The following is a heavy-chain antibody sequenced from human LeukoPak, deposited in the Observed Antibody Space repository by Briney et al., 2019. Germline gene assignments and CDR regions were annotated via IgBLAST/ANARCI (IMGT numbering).Heavy chain of an antibody. CDR3: ARGRRDGYTLYYMDV. CDR1: GGSISSYY. CDR2: IYYSGST. V-gene: IGHV4-59*08. J-gene: IGHJ6*03. D-gene: IGHD5-24*01. Sequence: SETLSLTCTVSGGSISSYYWSWIRQPPGKGLEWIGYIYYSGSTNYNPSLKSRVTISVDTSKNQFSLKLSSVTAADTAVYYCARGRRDGYTLYYMDVWAKGTTVTISS.